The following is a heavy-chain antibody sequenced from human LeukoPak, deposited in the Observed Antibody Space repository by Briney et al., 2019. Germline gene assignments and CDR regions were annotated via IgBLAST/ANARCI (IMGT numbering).Heavy chain of an antibody. J-gene: IGHJ3*02. V-gene: IGHV3-23*01. CDR1: GFTFSSYA. CDR3: AKYRITMIVVGGAFDI. CDR2: ISGSGGST. Sequence: GGSLRLSCAASGFTFSSYAMSWVRQDPGKGLEWVSAISGSGGSTYYADSVKGRFTISRDNSKNTLYLQMNSLRAEDTAVYYCAKYRITMIVVGGAFDIWGQGTMVTVSS. D-gene: IGHD3-22*01.